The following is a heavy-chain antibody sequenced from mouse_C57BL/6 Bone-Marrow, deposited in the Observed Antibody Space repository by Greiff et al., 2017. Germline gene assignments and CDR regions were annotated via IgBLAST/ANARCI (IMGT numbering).Heavy chain of an antibody. J-gene: IGHJ3*01. CDR1: GYTFTSYG. Sequence: VKVVESGAELARPGASVKLSCKASGYTFTSYGISWVKQRTGQGLEWIGEIYPRSGNTYYNEKFKGKATLTADKSSSTAYMELRSLTSEDSAVYFCARGIYYDYGEGFAYWGQGTLVTVSA. V-gene: IGHV1-81*01. CDR2: IYPRSGNT. CDR3: ARGIYYDYGEGFAY. D-gene: IGHD2-4*01.